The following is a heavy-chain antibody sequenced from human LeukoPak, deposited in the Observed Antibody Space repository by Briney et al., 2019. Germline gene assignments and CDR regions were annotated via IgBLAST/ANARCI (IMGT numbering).Heavy chain of an antibody. CDR1: GGSISTYY. J-gene: IGHJ4*02. D-gene: IGHD5-12*01. V-gene: IGHV4-59*01. CDR2: VSYSGST. CDR3: ARTGGYDSPFSF. Sequence: SETLSLTCTVSGGSISTYYWNWVRQPPGKGLEWIGYVSYSGSTNYNPSLKSRVTISVDTSKNQFSLKLNSVTAADTAVYYCARTGGYDSPFSFWGQGALVTVSS.